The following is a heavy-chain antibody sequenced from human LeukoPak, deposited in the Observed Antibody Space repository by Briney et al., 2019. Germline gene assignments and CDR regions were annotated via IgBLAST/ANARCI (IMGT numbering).Heavy chain of an antibody. Sequence: GGSLRLSCTASGFTFGDYAMRWFRQAPGKGLEWVGFIRSKAYGGTTEYAASVKGRFTISRDDSKSIAYLQMNSLKTEDTAVYCCTRCDYGDYGHQPPAMDYWGQGTLASVSS. CDR1: GFTFGDYA. J-gene: IGHJ4*02. CDR2: IRSKAYGGTT. V-gene: IGHV3-49*03. CDR3: TRCDYGDYGHQPPAMDY. D-gene: IGHD4-17*01.